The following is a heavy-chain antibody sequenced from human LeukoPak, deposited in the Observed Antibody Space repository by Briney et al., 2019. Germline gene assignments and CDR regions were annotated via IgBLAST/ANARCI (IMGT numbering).Heavy chain of an antibody. V-gene: IGHV3-23*01. CDR2: IIGSSGST. Sequence: GSLRLSCVASGFSFNNYAMNWVRQAPGKGLEWVSLIIGSSGSTFYADSVKGRFTISRDKSKNTLYLQMNSLRAEDTAVYYCAKGAYDYIEIAYFDYWGQGSLVSVSS. CDR3: AKGAYDYIEIAYFDY. J-gene: IGHJ4*02. CDR1: GFSFNNYA. D-gene: IGHD5-12*01.